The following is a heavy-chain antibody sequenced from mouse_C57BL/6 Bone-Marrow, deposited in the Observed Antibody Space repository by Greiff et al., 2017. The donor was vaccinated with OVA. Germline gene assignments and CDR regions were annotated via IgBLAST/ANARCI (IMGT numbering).Heavy chain of an antibody. J-gene: IGHJ4*01. D-gene: IGHD1-1*01. CDR2: IYPGSGGT. CDR3: ARDGRSLYAMDY. V-gene: IGHV1-55*01. Sequence: QVQLQQPGAELVKPGASVKMSCKASGYTFTSYWITWVKQRPGQGLEWIGDIYPGSGGTNYNEKFKSKATLTVDTSSSTAYMQLSSLTSEDSAVYYCARDGRSLYAMDYWGQGTSVTVSS. CDR1: GYTFTSYW.